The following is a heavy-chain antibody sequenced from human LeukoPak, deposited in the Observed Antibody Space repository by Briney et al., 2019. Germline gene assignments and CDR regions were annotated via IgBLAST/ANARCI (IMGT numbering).Heavy chain of an antibody. CDR3: ARDLDYYGSGSYGD. CDR2: INPNSGGT. CDR1: GYTFTGYY. Sequence: ASVKVSCKASGYTFTGYYMHWVRQAPGQGLEWMGWINPNSGGTNYAQKFQGRVTMTRDTSISTAYMELSRLRPDDTAVYYCARDLDYYGSGSYGDWGQGTLVTVSS. J-gene: IGHJ4*02. V-gene: IGHV1-2*02. D-gene: IGHD3-10*01.